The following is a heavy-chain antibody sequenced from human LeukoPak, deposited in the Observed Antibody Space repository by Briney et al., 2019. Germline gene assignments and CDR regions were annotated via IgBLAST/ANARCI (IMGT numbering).Heavy chain of an antibody. V-gene: IGHV4-39*01. Sequence: SETLSLTCTVSGGSISSSSYYWGWIRQPPGKGLEWIGSTYYSGSTYYNPSLKSRVTISVDTSKNQFSLKLSSVTAADTAVYYCARHRGGPWIVGDAFDIWGQGTMVTVSS. D-gene: IGHD3-22*01. CDR3: ARHRGGPWIVGDAFDI. CDR1: GGSISSSSYY. CDR2: TYYSGST. J-gene: IGHJ3*02.